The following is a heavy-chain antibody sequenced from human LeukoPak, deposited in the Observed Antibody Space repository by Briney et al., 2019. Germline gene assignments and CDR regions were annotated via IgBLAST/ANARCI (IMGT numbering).Heavy chain of an antibody. V-gene: IGHV3-21*01. CDR3: ARDSDSSGHYYMDYFDY. Sequence: GGSLRLSCAASGFAFTSYAMNWVRKAPGRGLEWVSSISSSSRGINYADSVKGRFTISRDNAWNSLYLQMNSLRAEDTAVYYCARDSDSSGHYYMDYFDYWGQGALVTVSS. CDR2: ISSSSRGI. D-gene: IGHD3-22*01. CDR1: GFAFTSYA. J-gene: IGHJ4*02.